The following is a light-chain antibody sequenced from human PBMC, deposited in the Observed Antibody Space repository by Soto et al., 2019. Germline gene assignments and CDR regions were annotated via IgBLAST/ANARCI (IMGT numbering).Light chain of an antibody. J-gene: IGLJ1*01. V-gene: IGLV1-47*02. CDR1: SSNIGSNR. CDR3: VAWDDSLSGRV. Sequence: QSVLTQAPSASGTPGQRVTVSCSGSSSNIGSNRVYWYQRLPGTAPKLLIYDNNQRPSGVPDRFSGSKSGTSASLAISGLRSEDEADYYCVAWDDSLSGRVFGTGTKVTVL. CDR2: DNN.